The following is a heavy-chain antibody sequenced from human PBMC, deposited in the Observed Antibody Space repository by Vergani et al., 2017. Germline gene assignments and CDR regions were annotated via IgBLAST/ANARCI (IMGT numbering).Heavy chain of an antibody. D-gene: IGHD1-7*01. CDR1: GFTFSDYY. CDR2: ISGSGHTK. J-gene: IGHJ4*02. V-gene: IGHV3-11*04. Sequence: VQLVESGGDLVQPGRSLRLSCTASGFTFSDYYMTWIRQAPGKGLEWISYISGSGHTKYYADSVKGRFAISRDNAKNSLYLQMNNLRVEDTAVYYCARDLLPGTLLLLAYWGQGTLISVSS. CDR3: ARDLLPGTLLLLAY.